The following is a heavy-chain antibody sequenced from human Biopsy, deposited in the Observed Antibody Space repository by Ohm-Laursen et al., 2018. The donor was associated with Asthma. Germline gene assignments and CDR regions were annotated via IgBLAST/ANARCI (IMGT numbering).Heavy chain of an antibody. CDR1: GDSFSNYA. CDR2: LIPVLGTP. V-gene: IGHV1-69*13. D-gene: IGHD5-12*01. J-gene: IGHJ6*02. CDR3: ARGYSGSDRIVYYYSGLEV. Sequence: SVKVSCKASGDSFSNYAISWVRQAPGQGLEWMGGLIPVLGTPDHAQMFEGRVTITADESTSTAYMELSSLSSEDTAVYYCARGYSGSDRIVYYYSGLEVWGQGTTATVSS.